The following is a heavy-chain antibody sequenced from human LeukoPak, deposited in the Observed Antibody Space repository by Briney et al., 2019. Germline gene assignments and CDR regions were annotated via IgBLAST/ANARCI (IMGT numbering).Heavy chain of an antibody. J-gene: IGHJ4*02. D-gene: IGHD3-10*01. CDR2: ISWEGHTT. V-gene: IGHV3-43*01. Sequence: PGGSLRLSCAASGFTFDDYAMHWVRQAPGKGLGWVALISWEGHTTYYADSVRGRFTISRDNSKNSLYLQMNSLRTEDTAFYYCTRDTDYGSATNYFDSWGQGTLVSVSS. CDR1: GFTFDDYA. CDR3: TRDTDYGSATNYFDS.